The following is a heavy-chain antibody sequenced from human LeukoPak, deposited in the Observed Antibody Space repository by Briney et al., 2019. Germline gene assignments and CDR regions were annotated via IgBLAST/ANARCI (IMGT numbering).Heavy chain of an antibody. D-gene: IGHD3-3*01. Sequence: ASVKVSCKASGYTFTSYAMNWVRQAPGQGLEWMGWINTNTGNPTYAQGFTGRFVSSLDTSVSTAYPQISSLKAEDTAAYYCARTYDFWSGRRPYYYYGMDVWGQGTTVTVSS. J-gene: IGHJ6*02. CDR3: ARTYDFWSGRRPYYYYGMDV. V-gene: IGHV7-4-1*02. CDR1: GYTFTSYA. CDR2: INTNTGNP.